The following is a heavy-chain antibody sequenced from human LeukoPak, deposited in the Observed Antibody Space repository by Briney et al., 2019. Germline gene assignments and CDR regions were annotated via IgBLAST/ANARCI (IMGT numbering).Heavy chain of an antibody. J-gene: IGHJ4*02. Sequence: PSQTLSLTCTVSGGSISSGSYYWSWIRQPAGKGLEWIGRIYTSGSTNYNPSLKSRVTISVDTSKNQFSLKLSSVTAADTAVYYCARGRSLMWELGYWGQGTLVTVSS. CDR2: IYTSGST. V-gene: IGHV4-61*02. CDR3: ARGRSLMWELGY. CDR1: GGSISSGSYY. D-gene: IGHD1-26*01.